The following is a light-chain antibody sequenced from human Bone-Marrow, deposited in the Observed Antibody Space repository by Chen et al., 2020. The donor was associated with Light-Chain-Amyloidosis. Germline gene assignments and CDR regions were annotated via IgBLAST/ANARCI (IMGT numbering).Light chain of an antibody. CDR2: DAF. Sequence: EIVLTQSPSTLSLSPGERATLSCRASQSVSSYLAWFQRKPGQAPRLLIYDAFERATGIPARFSGSGSGTDFTLTISSLEPEDSAVYYCQQRDTWPLTFGGGTQVEIK. CDR3: QQRDTWPLT. CDR1: QSVSSY. V-gene: IGKV3-11*01. J-gene: IGKJ4*01.